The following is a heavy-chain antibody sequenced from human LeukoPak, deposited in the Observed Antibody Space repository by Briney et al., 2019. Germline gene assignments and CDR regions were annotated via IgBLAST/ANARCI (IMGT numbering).Heavy chain of an antibody. V-gene: IGHV1-18*01. CDR2: ISAYNGNT. CDR3: ARVSNPWLLLLNYFDY. Sequence: ASVKVSCKASGYTFTSYGISWVRQAPGQGLEWMGWISAYNGNTNYAQKPQGRVTMTTDTSTSTAYMELRSLRSDDTAVYYCARVSNPWLLLLNYFDYWGQGTLVTVSS. CDR1: GYTFTSYG. J-gene: IGHJ4*02. D-gene: IGHD3-22*01.